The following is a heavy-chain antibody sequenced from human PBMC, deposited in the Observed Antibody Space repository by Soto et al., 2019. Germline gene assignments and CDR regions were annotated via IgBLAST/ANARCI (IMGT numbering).Heavy chain of an antibody. CDR3: AKDLIVGATSYYYGMDV. CDR1: GLTFSSYA. Sequence: LRLSCAASGLTFSSYAMSWVRQAPGKGLEWVSTISGSGGSTYYADSVKGRFAISRDNSKNTLYLQMNSLRAEDTAVYYCAKDLIVGATSYYYGMDVWGQGTTVTVSS. D-gene: IGHD1-26*01. J-gene: IGHJ6*02. V-gene: IGHV3-23*01. CDR2: ISGSGGST.